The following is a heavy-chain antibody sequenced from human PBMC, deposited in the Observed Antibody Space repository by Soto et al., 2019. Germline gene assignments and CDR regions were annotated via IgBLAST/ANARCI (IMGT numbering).Heavy chain of an antibody. Sequence: PSETLSLTCAVYGGTLSGYYWSWIRQPPGKGLEWIGEINHSGSTNYNPSLKSRVTISVDTSKNQFSLKLSSVTAADTAVYYCARAYSSGYYFRLDPWGQGTLVTVSS. J-gene: IGHJ5*02. CDR2: INHSGST. CDR3: ARAYSSGYYFRLDP. D-gene: IGHD3-22*01. CDR1: GGTLSGYY. V-gene: IGHV4-34*01.